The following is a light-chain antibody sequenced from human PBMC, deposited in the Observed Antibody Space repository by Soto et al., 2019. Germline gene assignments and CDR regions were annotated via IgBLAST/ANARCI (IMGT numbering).Light chain of an antibody. V-gene: IGKV1-13*02. J-gene: IGKJ5*01. CDR3: QQFNSYPT. Sequence: AIQLTQSPSSLSASVGDRVTITCRASQGISSALAWYQQKPGKAPKLLIYDASSLERGVPSRFSGSGSGTDFTLTISSLQPEDFATYYCQQFNSYPTFGQGTRLEIK. CDR2: DAS. CDR1: QGISSA.